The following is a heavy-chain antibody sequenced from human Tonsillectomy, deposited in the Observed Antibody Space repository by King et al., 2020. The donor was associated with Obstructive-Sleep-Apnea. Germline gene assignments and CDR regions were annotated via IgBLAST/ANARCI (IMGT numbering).Heavy chain of an antibody. J-gene: IGHJ4*02. CDR3: ARLSMEDTSGYYPIDY. V-gene: IGHV4-31*03. CDR2: IYYTGST. CDR1: GGSISSGGYY. D-gene: IGHD3-22*01. Sequence: VQLQESGPGLVKPSQTLSLTCTVSGGSISSGGYYWSCIRQHPGKGLEWIGYIYYTGSTYYNPSLTSRVTILVDTSENQFSLKLSSWTAADTAVYYCARLSMEDTSGYYPIDYWGQGTLVTVSS.